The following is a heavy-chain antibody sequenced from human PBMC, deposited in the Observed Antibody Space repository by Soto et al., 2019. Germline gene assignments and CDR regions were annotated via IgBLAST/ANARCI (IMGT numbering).Heavy chain of an antibody. V-gene: IGHV3-15*01. Sequence: EVQLVESGGGLVEPGGSLRLSCVASGFTFSNAWMSWVRQATGKGLEWVGSIKSKTDGGTKDSAAPVKGRFAISRDDAKDTLYLQMNRLKSEGTGVYYYAADSEGIADWGQGTGVSVSS. CDR3: AADSEGIAD. D-gene: IGHD6-13*01. J-gene: IGHJ1*01. CDR1: GFTFSNAW. CDR2: IKSKTDGGTK.